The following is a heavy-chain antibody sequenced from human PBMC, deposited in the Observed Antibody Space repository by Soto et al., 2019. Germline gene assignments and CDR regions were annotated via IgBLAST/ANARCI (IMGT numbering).Heavy chain of an antibody. J-gene: IGHJ6*02. CDR2: IKPKAEGGAT. CDR3: TTGSVEGV. V-gene: IGHV3-15*07. Sequence: EVQLVESGGGLVKPGGSLRLSCAASDFTITNAWMNWVRQAPGKGLDWVGRIKPKAEGGATDYAAPLKGRFTISRDDSINTLFLQMNSLKTEDTALYYCTTGSVEGVWGQGATVTVS. D-gene: IGHD2-15*01. CDR1: DFTITNAW.